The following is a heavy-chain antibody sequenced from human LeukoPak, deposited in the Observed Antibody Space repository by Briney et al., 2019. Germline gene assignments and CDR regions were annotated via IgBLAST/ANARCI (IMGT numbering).Heavy chain of an antibody. CDR1: GGSISSSSYY. J-gene: IGHJ5*02. D-gene: IGHD5-18*01. Sequence: PSETLSLTCTVSGGSISSSSYYWGWIRQPPGKGLEWIGSIYYSGSTYYNPSLKSRVTISVDTSKNQFSLKLSSVTAADTAVYYCARHPLIQLCFDPWGQGTLVTVSS. CDR3: ARHPLIQLCFDP. V-gene: IGHV4-39*01. CDR2: IYYSGST.